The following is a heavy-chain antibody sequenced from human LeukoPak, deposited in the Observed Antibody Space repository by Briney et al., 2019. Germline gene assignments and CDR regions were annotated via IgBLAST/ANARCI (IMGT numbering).Heavy chain of an antibody. CDR3: AKVLGSGNYYGSGSYPFDY. V-gene: IGHV3-23*01. J-gene: IGHJ4*02. CDR1: GFTFSSHG. CDR2: ISGSGGST. D-gene: IGHD3-10*01. Sequence: GGTLRLSCAASGFTFSSHGMNWVRQAPGKGLEWVSAISGSGGSTYYADSVKGRFTISRDNSKNTLYLQMNSLRAEDTAVYYCAKVLGSGNYYGSGSYPFDYWGQGTLVTVSS.